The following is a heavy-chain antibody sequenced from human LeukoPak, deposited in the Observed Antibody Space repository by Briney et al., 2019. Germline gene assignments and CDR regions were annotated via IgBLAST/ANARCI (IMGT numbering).Heavy chain of an antibody. D-gene: IGHD3-22*01. V-gene: IGHV3-23*01. J-gene: IGHJ3*02. Sequence: PGGSLRLSCAASGFTFSSYAMSWVRQAPGKGLEWVSAISGSGGSTYYADSVKGRFTISRDNSKNTLYLQMNSLRAEDTAVYYCAKDPEYYYDSSGYYAEAFDIWGQGTTVTVSS. CDR1: GFTFSSYA. CDR3: AKDPEYYYDSSGYYAEAFDI. CDR2: ISGSGGST.